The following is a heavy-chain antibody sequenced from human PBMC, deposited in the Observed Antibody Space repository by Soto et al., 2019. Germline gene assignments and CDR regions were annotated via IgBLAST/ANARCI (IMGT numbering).Heavy chain of an antibody. CDR1: GYNFNNYD. Sequence: ASVKVSCKASGYNFNNYDIHWVRQGPGHGLEWVGSISAYDGHTKFAQKLQGRVTMTTDTSTTTAYMELRSLTSDDTAVYYCARDFTKSSSWPYYFDYWGQGTLVTVSS. D-gene: IGHD6-13*01. CDR3: ARDFTKSSSWPYYFDY. CDR2: ISAYDGHT. J-gene: IGHJ4*02. V-gene: IGHV1-18*01.